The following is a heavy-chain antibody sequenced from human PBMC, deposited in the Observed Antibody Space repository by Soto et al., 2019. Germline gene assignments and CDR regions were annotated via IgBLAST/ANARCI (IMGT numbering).Heavy chain of an antibody. CDR2: ISGSGGST. CDR1: GFTFSSYA. Sequence: GESLKISCAASGFTFSSYAMSWVRQAPGKGLEWVSAISGSGGSTYYADSVKGRFTISRDNSKNTLYLQMNSLRAEDTAVYYCAKDKVHGDYDRYFDYWGQGTLVTVSS. CDR3: AKDKVHGDYDRYFDY. D-gene: IGHD4-17*01. V-gene: IGHV3-23*01. J-gene: IGHJ4*02.